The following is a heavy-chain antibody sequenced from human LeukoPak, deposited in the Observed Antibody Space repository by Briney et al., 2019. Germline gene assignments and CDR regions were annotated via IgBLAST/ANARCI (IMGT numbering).Heavy chain of an antibody. J-gene: IGHJ4*02. D-gene: IGHD3-22*01. CDR3: ACSWYYDSSGYPPSWDY. Sequence: GASVKVSCKASGYTFTSYGISWVRQAPGQGLEWMGGIIPIFGTANYAQKFQGRVTITADKSTSTAYMELSSLRSEDTAVYYCACSWYYDSSGYPPSWDYWGQGTLATVSS. V-gene: IGHV1-69*06. CDR2: IIPIFGTA. CDR1: GYTFTSYG.